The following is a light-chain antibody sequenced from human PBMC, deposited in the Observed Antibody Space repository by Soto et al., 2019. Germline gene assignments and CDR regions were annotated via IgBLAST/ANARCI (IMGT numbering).Light chain of an antibody. CDR3: QQYNSYWT. J-gene: IGKJ1*01. CDR2: KAS. CDR1: QSIGNW. V-gene: IGKV1-5*03. Sequence: DIQVTQSPSTLSASVGDRVTITCRASQSIGNWLAWYQQKPGKAPNLLIYKASSLESGVPSRFSGSGSGTEFTLTISSLQPDDFATYYCQQYNSYWTFGQGTKVDIK.